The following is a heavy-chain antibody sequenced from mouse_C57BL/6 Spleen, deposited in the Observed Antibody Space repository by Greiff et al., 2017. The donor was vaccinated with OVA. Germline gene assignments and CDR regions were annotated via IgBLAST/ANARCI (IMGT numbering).Heavy chain of an antibody. CDR2: ISYDGSN. Sequence: EVKLLESGPGLVKPSQSLSLTCSVTGYSITSGYYWNWIRQFPGNKLEWMGYISYDGSNNYNPSLKNRISITRDTSKNQFFLKLNSVTTEDTATYYCARGRTVVARDAMDYWGQGTSVTVSS. CDR1: GYSITSGYY. J-gene: IGHJ4*01. V-gene: IGHV3-6*01. D-gene: IGHD1-1*01. CDR3: ARGRTVVARDAMDY.